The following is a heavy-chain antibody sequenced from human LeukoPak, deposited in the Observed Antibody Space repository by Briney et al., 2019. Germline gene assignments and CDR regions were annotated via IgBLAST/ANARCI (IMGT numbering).Heavy chain of an antibody. D-gene: IGHD3-3*01. Sequence: KPSETLSLTCAVYGGSFSGYYWSWIRQPPGKGLEWIGEINHSGSTNYNPSLKSRVTISVDTSKNQFSLKLSSVTAADTAVYYCARGAYFWSGYSQYNWFDPWGPGTLVTVSS. CDR1: GGSFSGYY. V-gene: IGHV4-34*01. CDR2: INHSGST. J-gene: IGHJ5*02. CDR3: ARGAYFWSGYSQYNWFDP.